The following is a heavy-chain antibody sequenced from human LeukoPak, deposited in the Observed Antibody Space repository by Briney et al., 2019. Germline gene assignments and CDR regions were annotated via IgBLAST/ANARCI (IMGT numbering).Heavy chain of an antibody. D-gene: IGHD3-10*02. J-gene: IGHJ5*02. V-gene: IGHV4-34*01. CDR2: INHSGST. CDR1: GGSFSGYY. CDR3: ARHMLGAYNWFDP. Sequence: KPSETLSLTCAVYGGSFSGYYWSWIRQPPGKGLEWIGEINHSGSTNYNPSLKSRVTISVDTSKNQFSLKVSSVTAADTAVYYCARHMLGAYNWFDPWGQGTLVTVSS.